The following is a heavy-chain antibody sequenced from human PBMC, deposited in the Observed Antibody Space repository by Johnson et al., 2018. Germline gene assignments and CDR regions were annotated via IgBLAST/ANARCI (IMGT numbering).Heavy chain of an antibody. CDR2: ILYDGSNK. Sequence: VQLVETGGGVVQPGRSLRLSCAASGFIFSYYAVHWVRQAPGKGLEWVAVILYDGSNKYYVDSVKGRFTISRDNSKNSLYLQMNSLRAEDTAVYYCASYSSIAARNLRLYYYYYMDVWGKGTTVTVSS. V-gene: IGHV3-30-3*01. D-gene: IGHD6-6*01. J-gene: IGHJ6*03. CDR1: GFIFSYYA. CDR3: ASYSSIAARNLRLYYYYYMDV.